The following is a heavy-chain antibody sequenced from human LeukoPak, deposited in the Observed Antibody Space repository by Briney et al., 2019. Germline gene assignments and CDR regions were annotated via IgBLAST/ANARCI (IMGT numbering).Heavy chain of an antibody. CDR2: MNPNSGNT. J-gene: IGHJ6*02. V-gene: IGHV1-8*02. Sequence: ASVKVSCKASGYTFTGYYMHWVRQAPGQGLEWMGWMNPNSGNTGYAQKFQGRVTMTRNTSISTAYMELSSLRSEDTAVYYCARNDYGGNSYYYYGMDVWGQGTTVTVSS. CDR1: GYTFTGYY. D-gene: IGHD4-17*01. CDR3: ARNDYGGNSYYYYGMDV.